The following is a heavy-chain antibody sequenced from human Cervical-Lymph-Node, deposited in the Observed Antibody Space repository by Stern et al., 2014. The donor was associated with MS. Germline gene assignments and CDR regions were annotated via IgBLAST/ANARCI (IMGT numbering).Heavy chain of an antibody. CDR1: GYTFTSYD. CDR3: ARGRELLSLDY. J-gene: IGHJ4*02. CDR2: MNPYSGNA. V-gene: IGHV1-8*01. Sequence: VQLVESGAEVKKPGASVKVSCKASGYTFTSYDINWVRQGTGQGLEWMGWMNPYSGNAVYAQKFQGRFTMTRDTSTSTAYLELTSLRSEDTAVFYCARGRELLSLDYWGQGTLVTVSS. D-gene: IGHD1-26*01.